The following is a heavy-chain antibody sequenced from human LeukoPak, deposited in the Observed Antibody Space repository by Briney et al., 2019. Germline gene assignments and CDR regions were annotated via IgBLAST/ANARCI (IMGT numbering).Heavy chain of an antibody. J-gene: IGHJ4*02. CDR3: ARLPQIWFGELSTTDY. CDR2: IYYSGST. Sequence: SETLSLTCTVSGGSISSSSYYWGWIRQPPGKGLEWIGSIYYSGSTYYNPSLKSRVTISVDTSKNQFSLKLSSVTAADTAVYYCARLPQIWFGELSTTDYWGQGTLVTVSS. D-gene: IGHD3-10*01. CDR1: GGSISSSSYY. V-gene: IGHV4-39*07.